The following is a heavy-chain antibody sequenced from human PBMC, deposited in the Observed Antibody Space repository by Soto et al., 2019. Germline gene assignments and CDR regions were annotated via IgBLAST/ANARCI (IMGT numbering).Heavy chain of an antibody. V-gene: IGHV1-3*01. CDR2: INAGNGNT. CDR1: GYAFTIYA. Sequence: SVKVSCKASGYAFTIYAMHGVLQSPLRRLEWMGWINAGNGNTKYSQKFQGRVTITRDTSASTAYMELSSLRSEDTAVYYCASRAYYGSGSYYLMFDYWGQGTLVTVSS. J-gene: IGHJ4*02. CDR3: ASRAYYGSGSYYLMFDY. D-gene: IGHD3-10*01.